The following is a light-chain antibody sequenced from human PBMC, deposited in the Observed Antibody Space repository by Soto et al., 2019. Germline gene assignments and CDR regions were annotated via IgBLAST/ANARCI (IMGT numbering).Light chain of an antibody. CDR2: ENN. CDR1: SSNIGNNY. J-gene: IGLJ1*01. Sequence: QSVLTQPPSVSAAPGQKVTISCSGSSSNIGNNYVSCYQQLPGTAPKLLIYENNKRPSGIPDRFSGSKFGTSATLAITGLQAGDEADFYCGTWDSSLSAGVFGTGTKVTVL. V-gene: IGLV1-51*01. CDR3: GTWDSSLSAGV.